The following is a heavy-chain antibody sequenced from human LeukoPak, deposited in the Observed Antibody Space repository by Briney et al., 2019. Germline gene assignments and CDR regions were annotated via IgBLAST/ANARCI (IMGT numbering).Heavy chain of an antibody. CDR3: AGSAGYSSGWAQRFDY. CDR1: GGTFSSHA. CDR2: IIPIFGTA. D-gene: IGHD6-19*01. Sequence: SVKVSCKASGGTFSSHAISWLRQAPGQGLEWMGGIIPIFGTATYAQKFQGRATITTDESTSTAYMELSSLRSEDTAVYYCAGSAGYSSGWAQRFDYWGQGTLVTVSS. J-gene: IGHJ4*02. V-gene: IGHV1-69*05.